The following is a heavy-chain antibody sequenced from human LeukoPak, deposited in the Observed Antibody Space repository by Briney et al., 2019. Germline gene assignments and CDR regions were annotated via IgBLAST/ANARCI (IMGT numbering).Heavy chain of an antibody. Sequence: SETLSLTCTVSGGSISSYYWSWVRQPPGKGLEWIGYIYYSGSTNYNPSLKSRVTISVDTSKNQFSLKLSSVTAADTAVYYCARIRNGPNDAFDIWGQGTMVTVSS. V-gene: IGHV4-59*01. CDR3: ARIRNGPNDAFDI. CDR1: GGSISSYY. D-gene: IGHD4-17*01. CDR2: IYYSGST. J-gene: IGHJ3*02.